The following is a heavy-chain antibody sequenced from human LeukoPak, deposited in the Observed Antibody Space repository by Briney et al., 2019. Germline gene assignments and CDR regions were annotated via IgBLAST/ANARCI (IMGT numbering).Heavy chain of an antibody. CDR3: ARGMVPNWNYGYYYYVMDV. V-gene: IGHV1-18*01. Sequence: GASVKVSYKASGGTFSSYAISWVRQAPGQGLEWMGWISAYNGNTNYAQKLQGRVTMTTDTFTSTAYMELRSLRSDDTAVYYCARGMVPNWNYGYYYYVMDVWGQGTTVTVSS. J-gene: IGHJ6*02. D-gene: IGHD1-7*01. CDR1: GGTFSSYA. CDR2: ISAYNGNT.